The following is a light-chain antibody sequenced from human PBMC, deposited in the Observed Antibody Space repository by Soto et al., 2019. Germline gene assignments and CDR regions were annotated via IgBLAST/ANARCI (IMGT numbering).Light chain of an antibody. CDR2: DAS. CDR3: QLRSNWPKT. V-gene: IGKV3-11*01. J-gene: IGKJ1*01. CDR1: QSVSTY. Sequence: EIVLTQSPATLSLSPGERATLSCRASQSVSTYLAWYQQKPGQAPRLLIYDASKRATGIPARFSGSGSGTDFTLTISSLEPEDFAVYYCQLRSNWPKTFGQGTKVEIK.